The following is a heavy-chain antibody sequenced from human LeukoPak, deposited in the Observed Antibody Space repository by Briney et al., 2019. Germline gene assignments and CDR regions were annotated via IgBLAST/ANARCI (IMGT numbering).Heavy chain of an antibody. V-gene: IGHV5-10-1*01. CDR3: ARQPEGTWFDP. D-gene: IGHD1-1*01. Sequence: GESLRISCKGSGYSFTSNWISWVRQMPGKGLEWMGRIDPSDSYTNYTPSFQGHVTISADKSISTAYLQWSTLKASDTAMYYCARQPEGTWFDPWGQGTLVTVSS. CDR2: IDPSDSYT. CDR1: GYSFTSNW. J-gene: IGHJ5*02.